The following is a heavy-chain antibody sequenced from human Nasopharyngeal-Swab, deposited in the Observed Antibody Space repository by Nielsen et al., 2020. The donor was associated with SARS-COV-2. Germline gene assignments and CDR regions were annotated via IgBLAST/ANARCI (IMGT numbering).Heavy chain of an antibody. D-gene: IGHD6-13*01. CDR2: IHYSGST. CDR3: ATHPRGQLDPFDY. Sequence: SETLSLTCTVSGASITTSYWSWIRQPPGKGLEWIGYIHYSGSTNYNPSLKSRVTISKDTSKNQFSLNLNSVTAADTAVYYCATHPRGQLDPFDYWGQGSLVTASS. J-gene: IGHJ4*02. CDR1: GASITTSY. V-gene: IGHV4-59*08.